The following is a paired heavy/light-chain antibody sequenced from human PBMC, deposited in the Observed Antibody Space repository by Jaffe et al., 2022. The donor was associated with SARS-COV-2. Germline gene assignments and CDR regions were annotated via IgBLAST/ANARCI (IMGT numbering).Heavy chain of an antibody. CDR3: ARDLSDTAMVTSGDFDY. V-gene: IGHV3-21*01. D-gene: IGHD5-18*01. Sequence: EVQLVESGGGLVKPGGSLRLSCAASGFTFSSYSMNWVRQAPGKGLEWVSSISSSSSYIYYADSVKGRFTISRDNAKNSLYLQMNSLRAEDTAVYYCARDLSDTAMVTSGDFDYWGQGTLVTVSS. CDR2: ISSSSSYI. J-gene: IGHJ4*02. CDR1: GFTFSSYS.
Light chain of an antibody. CDR2: GKN. CDR1: SLRSYY. CDR3: NSRDSSGNHV. V-gene: IGLV3-19*01. J-gene: IGLJ2*01. Sequence: SSELTQDPAVSVALGQTVRITCQGDSLRSYYASWYQQKPGQAPVLVIYGKNNRPSGIPDRFSGSSSGNTASLTITGAQAEDEADYYCNSRDSSGNHVFGGGTKLTVL.